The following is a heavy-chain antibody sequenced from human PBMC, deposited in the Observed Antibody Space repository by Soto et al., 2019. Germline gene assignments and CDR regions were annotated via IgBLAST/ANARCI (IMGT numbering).Heavy chain of an antibody. CDR2: IYHSGST. D-gene: IGHD3-10*01. CDR1: GASISSSNW. J-gene: IGHJ4*02. V-gene: IGHV4-4*02. CDR3: ARRWGEGRVDY. Sequence: QVQLQESGPGLVKPSGTLSLTCAVSGASISSSNWWSWVRQPPEKGLEWIGEIYHSGSTNYNPSLTSRVTMHVAKSRNQSPLKLGSVPAADTAVFYCARRWGEGRVDYWAREPWSPSPQ.